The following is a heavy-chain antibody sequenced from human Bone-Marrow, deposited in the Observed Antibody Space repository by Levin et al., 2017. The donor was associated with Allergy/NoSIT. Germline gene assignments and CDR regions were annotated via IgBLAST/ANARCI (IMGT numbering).Heavy chain of an antibody. CDR2: INRDGSST. CDR1: GFTFSSYW. Sequence: PGGSLRLSCAASGFTFSSYWIHWVRQVPGEGLVWVSGINRDGSSTNYADSVKGRFTISRDNAKNTLYLQMNSLRADDTAVYYCARDFVNYDFWSGYSFDYWGQGTLVTVSS. J-gene: IGHJ4*02. V-gene: IGHV3-74*01. D-gene: IGHD3-3*01. CDR3: ARDFVNYDFWSGYSFDY.